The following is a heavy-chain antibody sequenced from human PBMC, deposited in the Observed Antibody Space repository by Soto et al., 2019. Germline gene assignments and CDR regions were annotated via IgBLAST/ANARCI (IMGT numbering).Heavy chain of an antibody. J-gene: IGHJ3*02. CDR1: GGTFSSYA. D-gene: IGHD3-22*01. Sequence: QVQLVQSGAEVKKPGSSVKVSCKASGGTFSSYAISWVRQAPGQGLEWMGGIIPIFGTANYAQKFQGRVTITADESTSAAYMELSSLRSEDTAVYYCAREGSYYYDSSGAGAFDIWGQGTMVTVSS. V-gene: IGHV1-69*01. CDR2: IIPIFGTA. CDR3: AREGSYYYDSSGAGAFDI.